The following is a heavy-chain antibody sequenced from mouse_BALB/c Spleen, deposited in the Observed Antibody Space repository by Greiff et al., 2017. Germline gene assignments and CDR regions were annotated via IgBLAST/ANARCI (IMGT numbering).Heavy chain of an antibody. Sequence: VKLMESGPGLVAPSQSLSITCTVSGFSLTSYGVHWVRQSPGKGLEWLGVIWSGGSTDYNAAFISRLSISKDNSKSQVFFKMNSLQANDTAIYYCARNRYDVNYAMDYWGQGTSVTVSS. D-gene: IGHD2-14*01. J-gene: IGHJ4*01. CDR1: GFSLTSYG. CDR3: ARNRYDVNYAMDY. CDR2: IWSGGST. V-gene: IGHV2-2*02.